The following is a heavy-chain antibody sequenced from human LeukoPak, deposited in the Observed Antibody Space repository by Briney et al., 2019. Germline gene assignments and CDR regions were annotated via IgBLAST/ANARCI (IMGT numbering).Heavy chain of an antibody. J-gene: IGHJ6*03. CDR2: IKQDGSEK. V-gene: IGHV3-7*01. CDR1: GFTFSSYW. CDR3: ARDGDGFWSGLRDYMDV. Sequence: GGSLRLSCAASGFTFSSYWMSWVRQAPGKGLEWVANIKQDGSEKYYVDSVKRRFPISRDNAKNSLYLQMNSLRAEDTAVYYCARDGDGFWSGLRDYMDVWGKGTTVTVSS. D-gene: IGHD3-3*01.